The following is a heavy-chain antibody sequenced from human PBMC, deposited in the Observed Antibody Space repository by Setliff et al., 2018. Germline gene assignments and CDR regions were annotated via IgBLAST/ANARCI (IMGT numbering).Heavy chain of an antibody. Sequence: SVKVSCKASGGTFTNYAISWVRQAPGQGLEWMGGFNPIFGTADYTQNFQGRVTITTDESTSTAYMELSSLRSEDTAIYYCATERGLVVSATDYYYYMDVWGKGTTVTVSS. D-gene: IGHD2-15*01. J-gene: IGHJ6*03. CDR2: FNPIFGTA. CDR3: ATERGLVVSATDYYYYMDV. CDR1: GGTFTNYA. V-gene: IGHV1-69*05.